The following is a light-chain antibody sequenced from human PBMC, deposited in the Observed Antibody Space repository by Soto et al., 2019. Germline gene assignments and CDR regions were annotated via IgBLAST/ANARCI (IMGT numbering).Light chain of an antibody. Sequence: DIQLTQSPSFLSASVGERVTIICRASQGISDYFAWYQQKPGKAPKLLIYGVSSLQSGVPSRFSGSGSGTQFTLTINSLQPEDFATYYCQQLKSYPYTFGQGTKVEIK. J-gene: IGKJ2*01. V-gene: IGKV1-9*01. CDR1: QGISDY. CDR2: GVS. CDR3: QQLKSYPYT.